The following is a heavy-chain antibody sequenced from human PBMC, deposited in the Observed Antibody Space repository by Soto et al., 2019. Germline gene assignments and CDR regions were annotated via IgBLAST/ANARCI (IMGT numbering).Heavy chain of an antibody. CDR1: GYIFSDYY. CDR3: ARVLYRNVIHA. V-gene: IGHV1-2*02. CDR2: IDPRNGGT. Sequence: ASVKVSCKASGYIFSDYYIHWVRQAPGQGLELMWWIDPRNGGTKYAQKFQDRLTMTTDTSTSTAFLELRRLRLDDTAVFFCARVLYRNVIHAWGQGTLVTVYS. D-gene: IGHD5-18*01. J-gene: IGHJ4*02.